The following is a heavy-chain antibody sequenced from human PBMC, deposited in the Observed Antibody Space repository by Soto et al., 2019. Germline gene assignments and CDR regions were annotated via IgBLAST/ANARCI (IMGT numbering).Heavy chain of an antibody. CDR2: IYHNERT. Sequence: QVQLQESGPGLVETSGTLSLTCAVSGGSIRTTNWWSWVRQPPGKGLEWIGEIYHNERTNYNPSLKSRVTRFIDKSKNQISLNLTSGTAADTAVYFCASRSFGVVSNWFDPWGQGILVTVSS. D-gene: IGHD3-3*01. J-gene: IGHJ5*02. V-gene: IGHV4-4*02. CDR1: GGSIRTTNW. CDR3: ASRSFGVVSNWFDP.